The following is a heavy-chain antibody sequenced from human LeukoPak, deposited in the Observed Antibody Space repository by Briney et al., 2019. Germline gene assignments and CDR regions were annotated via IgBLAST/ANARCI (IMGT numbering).Heavy chain of an antibody. Sequence: GGSLRLSCAASGFTFSSYSMNWVRQAPGKGLEWVSSISSGSSYIYYADSVKGRFTISRDNAKNSLYLQMNSLRAEDTAVYYCARVNYYDSSGYLDYWGQGTLVTVSS. CDR2: ISSGSSYI. CDR1: GFTFSSYS. D-gene: IGHD3-22*01. J-gene: IGHJ4*02. V-gene: IGHV3-21*01. CDR3: ARVNYYDSSGYLDY.